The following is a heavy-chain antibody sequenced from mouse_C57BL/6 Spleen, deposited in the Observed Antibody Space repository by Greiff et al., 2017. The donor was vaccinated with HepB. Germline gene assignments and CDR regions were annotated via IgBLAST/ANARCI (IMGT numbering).Heavy chain of an antibody. D-gene: IGHD1-1*01. CDR2: IYPGDGDT. CDR3: ARWRITTVVFDY. V-gene: IGHV1-80*01. CDR1: GYAFSSYW. J-gene: IGHJ2*01. Sequence: VQLQQSGAELVKPGASVKISCKASGYAFSSYWMNWVKQRPGKGLEWIGQIYPGDGDTNYNGKFKGKATLTADKSSSTAYMQLSSLTSEDSAVYFCARWRITTVVFDYWGQGTTLTVSS.